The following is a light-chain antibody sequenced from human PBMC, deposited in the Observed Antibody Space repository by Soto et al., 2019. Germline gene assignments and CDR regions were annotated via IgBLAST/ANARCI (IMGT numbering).Light chain of an antibody. CDR3: ASYTISDTLV. V-gene: IGLV2-14*01. J-gene: IGLJ1*01. Sequence: QSVLTRPASVSGSPGQSITISCSGTSRDIGAYNYVSWFQQHPGKAPKLLIYEVLYRPSGVSRRFSGSQSGNTASLTISGLQAEDEAYYYCASYTISDTLVFGSGTKLTVL. CDR2: EVL. CDR1: SRDIGAYNY.